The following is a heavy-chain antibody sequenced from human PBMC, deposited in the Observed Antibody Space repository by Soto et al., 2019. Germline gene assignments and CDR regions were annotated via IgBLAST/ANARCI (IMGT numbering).Heavy chain of an antibody. Sequence: VQLVESGGGLVQPGRSLRLSCAASGFTFDDYAMHWVRQPPGKGLEWVSGISWNSGSIGYADSVKGRFTISRDNAKNSLYLQMNSLRAEDTALYFCAKELAGKGDYYYYYGMDVWGQGTTVTFSS. CDR2: ISWNSGSI. D-gene: IGHD6-19*01. CDR1: GFTFDDYA. CDR3: AKELAGKGDYYYYYGMDV. V-gene: IGHV3-9*01. J-gene: IGHJ6*02.